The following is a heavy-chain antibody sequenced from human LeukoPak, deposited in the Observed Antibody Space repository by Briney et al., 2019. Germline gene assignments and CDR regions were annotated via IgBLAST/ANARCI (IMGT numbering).Heavy chain of an antibody. Sequence: PSETLSPTRAVYAWSFSGYYWRWIRQPPGKGLGWIGEINHSGSTNYNPSLKSRVTISVDTSKNQFSLKLSSVTAADTAVYYCARGQGRSSPAHFDYWGQGTLVTVSS. CDR2: INHSGST. CDR3: ARGQGRSSPAHFDY. CDR1: AWSFSGYY. J-gene: IGHJ4*02. D-gene: IGHD6-6*01. V-gene: IGHV4-34*01.